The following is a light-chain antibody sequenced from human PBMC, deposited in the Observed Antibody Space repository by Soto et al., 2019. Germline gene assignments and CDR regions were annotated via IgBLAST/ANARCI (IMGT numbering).Light chain of an antibody. Sequence: EIVLTQSPGTLSLSPGERATLSCRASQSVSSSFLAWYQQKRGQAPRLLIYGASSRATGIPGRFSGSGSGTDFTLTISKLEPEDFAVYYCQQHDSSPGTFGQGTKVEIK. CDR1: QSVSSSF. J-gene: IGKJ1*01. CDR3: QQHDSSPGT. CDR2: GAS. V-gene: IGKV3-20*01.